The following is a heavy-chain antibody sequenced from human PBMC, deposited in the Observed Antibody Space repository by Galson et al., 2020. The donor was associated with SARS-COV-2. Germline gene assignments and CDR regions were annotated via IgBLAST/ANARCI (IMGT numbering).Heavy chain of an antibody. Sequence: GGSLRLSCAASGLTFSSYGMHWVRQAPGKGLEWVAVISYDGSNKYYADSVKGRFTISRDNSKNTLYLQMNSLRDEDTAVYYCAKDFVLLWFGEPNAFDIWGQGTMVTVSS. D-gene: IGHD3-10*01. CDR1: GLTFSSYG. CDR3: AKDFVLLWFGEPNAFDI. CDR2: ISYDGSNK. V-gene: IGHV3-30*18. J-gene: IGHJ3*02.